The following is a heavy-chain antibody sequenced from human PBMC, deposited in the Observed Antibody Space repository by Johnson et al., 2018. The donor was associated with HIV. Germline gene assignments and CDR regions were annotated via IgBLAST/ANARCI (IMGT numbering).Heavy chain of an antibody. Sequence: VQLVESGGGVVQPGRSLRLSCAASGFTFSSYAMHWVRQAPGKGLECVSVIYSGGSTYYADSVKGRFTISRDNSKNTLYLQMNSLRAEDTAVYYCARDGRDGYNYRWLWGAFDIWGQGTMVTVS. CDR2: IYSGGST. V-gene: IGHV3-66*01. D-gene: IGHD5-24*01. J-gene: IGHJ3*02. CDR3: ARDGRDGYNYRWLWGAFDI. CDR1: GFTFSSYA.